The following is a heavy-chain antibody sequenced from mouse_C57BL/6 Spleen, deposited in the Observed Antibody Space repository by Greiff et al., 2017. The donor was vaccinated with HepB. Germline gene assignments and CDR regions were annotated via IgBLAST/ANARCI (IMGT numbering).Heavy chain of an antibody. J-gene: IGHJ1*03. D-gene: IGHD1-1*01. CDR3: ARNYGSLTDWYFDV. V-gene: IGHV1-20*01. CDR2: INPYNGDT. CDR1: GYSFTGYF. Sequence: EVQGVESGPELVKPGDSVKISCKASGYSFTGYFMNWVMQSHGKSLEWIGRINPYNGDTFYNQKFKGKATLTVDKSSSTAHMELRSLTSEDSAVYYCARNYGSLTDWYFDVWGTGTTVTVSS.